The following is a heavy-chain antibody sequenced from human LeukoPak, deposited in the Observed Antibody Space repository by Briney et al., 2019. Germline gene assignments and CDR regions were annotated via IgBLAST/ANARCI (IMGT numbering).Heavy chain of an antibody. J-gene: IGHJ4*02. Sequence: KPSETLSLTCAVSGASVSGNHWSWIRQSPEKGLEWIGHIFHDGVTDYNPSLKSRVTILPDTSKNQFSLRLTSVTAADTAVYYCARFSRWLPFEYWGQGTLVTVSS. CDR3: ARFSRWLPFEY. D-gene: IGHD5-12*01. CDR1: GASVSGNH. CDR2: IFHDGVT. V-gene: IGHV4-59*02.